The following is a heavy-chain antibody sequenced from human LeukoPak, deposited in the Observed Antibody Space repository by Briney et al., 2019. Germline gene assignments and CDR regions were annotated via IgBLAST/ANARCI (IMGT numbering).Heavy chain of an antibody. J-gene: IGHJ4*02. CDR3: ARVALSYDDGDY. Sequence: GGSLRLSCAASGFTFSYYPMHWGRQAPGKGLEYVSGIDINGGSTYYANSVKGRFTISRDNSKNTLYLQMGSLRAEDMAVYYCARVALSYDDGDYWGQGTLVTVSS. CDR1: GFTFSYYP. CDR2: IDINGGST. V-gene: IGHV3-64*01. D-gene: IGHD3-22*01.